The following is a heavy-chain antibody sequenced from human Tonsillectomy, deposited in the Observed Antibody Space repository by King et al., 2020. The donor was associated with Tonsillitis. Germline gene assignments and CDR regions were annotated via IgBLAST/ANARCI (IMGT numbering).Heavy chain of an antibody. J-gene: IGHJ6*02. CDR3: ARYSSGWSNGMEV. CDR1: GYSFTSYW. CDR2: IDPGDSYT. Sequence: EVQLVQSGAEVKKPGESLRISCKGSGYSFTSYWISWVRQLPGKGLEWMGIIDPGDSYTNYSPSLQGHVTISADRSISTSHLQWSSLEASDTAMYYCARYSSGWSNGMEVWGQGTTVTVSS. D-gene: IGHD6-19*01. V-gene: IGHV5-10-1*03.